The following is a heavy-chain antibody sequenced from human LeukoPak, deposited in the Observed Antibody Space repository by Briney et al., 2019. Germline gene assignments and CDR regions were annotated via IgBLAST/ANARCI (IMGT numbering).Heavy chain of an antibody. CDR1: GGSISSSNW. D-gene: IGHD3-9*01. CDR3: ASFGEYYDILTGSPGYYYYGMDV. Sequence: PSETLSLTCAVSGGSISSSNWWSWVRQPPGKGPEWIGEIYHSGSTNYNPSLKSRVTISVDKSKNQFSLKLSSVTAADTAVYYCASFGEYYDILTGSPGYYYYGMDVWGQGTTVTVSS. V-gene: IGHV4-4*02. CDR2: IYHSGST. J-gene: IGHJ6*02.